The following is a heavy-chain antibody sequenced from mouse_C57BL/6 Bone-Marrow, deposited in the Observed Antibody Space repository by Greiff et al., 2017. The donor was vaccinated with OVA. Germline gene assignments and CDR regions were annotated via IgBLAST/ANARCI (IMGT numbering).Heavy chain of an antibody. CDR3: AKGLWGTSAY. CDR1: GFTFSSYG. J-gene: IGHJ3*01. Sequence: EVKLQESGGDLVKPGGSLKLSCAASGFTFSSYGMSWVRQTPDKRLAWVATISSGGSSTYYPDSVKGRFTISRDNAKNTLYLQMSSLKSEDTAMYYCAKGLWGTSAYWGQGTLVTVSA. D-gene: IGHD3-3*01. V-gene: IGHV5-6*01. CDR2: ISSGGSST.